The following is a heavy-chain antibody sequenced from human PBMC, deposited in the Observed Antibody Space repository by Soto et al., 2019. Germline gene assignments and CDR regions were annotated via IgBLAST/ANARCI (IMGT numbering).Heavy chain of an antibody. D-gene: IGHD4-17*01. J-gene: IGHJ4*02. CDR2: IYYSGST. Sequence: PSETLSLTCTVSGGSISSSSYYWGWIRQPPGKGLEWIGSIYYSGSTYYNPSLKSRVTISVDTSKNQFSLKLSSVTAADTAVYYCARSRSTVTTLYYFDYWGQGTLVTVSS. CDR1: GGSISSSSYY. CDR3: ARSRSTVTTLYYFDY. V-gene: IGHV4-39*01.